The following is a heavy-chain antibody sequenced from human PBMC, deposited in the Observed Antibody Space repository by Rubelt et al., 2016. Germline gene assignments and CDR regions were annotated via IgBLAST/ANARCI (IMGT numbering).Heavy chain of an antibody. CDR3: STADSSSWYDATDT. CDR2: FDGEDGET. D-gene: IGHD6-13*01. J-gene: IGHJ3*02. CDR1: GDTLSVFS. V-gene: IGHV1-24*01. Sequence: VQLVQSGAVLKKPGASVKVSCKVSGDTLSVFSIHWVRQAPGKGLEWMGGFDGEDGETVYARNFQGRLIMTQATSTDTAYMEPSRLTSADTAVYYCSTADSSSWYDATDTWGRGTMVTVSS.